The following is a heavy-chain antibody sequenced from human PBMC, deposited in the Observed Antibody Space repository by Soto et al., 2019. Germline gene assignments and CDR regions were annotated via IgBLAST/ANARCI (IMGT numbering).Heavy chain of an antibody. V-gene: IGHV1-18*04. J-gene: IGHJ6*02. CDR1: GYTFTSDG. CDR2: ISVYHGNT. D-gene: IGHD3-3*01. Sequence: ASVKVSCKASGYTFTSDGISWVRQAPGQGLEWMGWISVYHGNTNYAQKLQGRGTMTTDTCTSTAYMEQRSLRSDDTAVYYCARSYHRGKVLRFVEWLRPPMDVWGQGTTVTVSS. CDR3: ARSYHRGKVLRFVEWLRPPMDV.